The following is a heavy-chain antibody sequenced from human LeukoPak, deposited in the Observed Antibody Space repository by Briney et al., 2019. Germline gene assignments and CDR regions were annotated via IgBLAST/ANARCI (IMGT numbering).Heavy chain of an antibody. Sequence: PGGSLRLSCAASGFTFSSYAMSWVRQAPGKGLEWVSAISGSGGSTYYADSVKGRFTISRDNSENTLYLQMNSLRAEDTAVYYCANTPGYVWGSYRFREEDYWGQGTLVTVSS. V-gene: IGHV3-23*01. CDR3: ANTPGYVWGSYRFREEDY. CDR1: GFTFSSYA. CDR2: ISGSGGST. D-gene: IGHD3-16*02. J-gene: IGHJ4*02.